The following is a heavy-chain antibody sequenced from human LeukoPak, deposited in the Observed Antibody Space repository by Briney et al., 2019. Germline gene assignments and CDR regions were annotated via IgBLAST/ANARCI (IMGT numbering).Heavy chain of an antibody. CDR2: ISSSDSTI. CDR1: GFTFSSYW. CDR3: ARDTKWGLDY. J-gene: IGHJ4*02. D-gene: IGHD2-2*01. V-gene: IGHV3-48*04. Sequence: GGSLRLSCAASGFTFSSYWMHWVRQAPGKGLEWVSYISSSDSTIYYADSVKGRFTISRDNAKNSLYLQMNSLRAEDTAIYYCARDTKWGLDYWGQGTLVTVSS.